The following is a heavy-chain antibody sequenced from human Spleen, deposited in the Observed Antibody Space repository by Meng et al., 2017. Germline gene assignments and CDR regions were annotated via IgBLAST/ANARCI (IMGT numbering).Heavy chain of an antibody. CDR2: IYYSGST. D-gene: IGHD5-24*01. CDR3: ARSPGYRFDY. J-gene: IGHJ4*02. Sequence: SCSSCYSWGWIRQPPGKGLEWIGYIYYSGSTYYNPSLTSRVTISVDTSKNQFSLKLSSVTAADTAVYYCARSPGYRFDYWGQGTLVTVSS. CDR1: SCSSCYS. V-gene: IGHV4-31*02.